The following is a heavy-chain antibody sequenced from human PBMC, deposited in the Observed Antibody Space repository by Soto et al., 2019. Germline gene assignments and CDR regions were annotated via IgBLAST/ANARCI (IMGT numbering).Heavy chain of an antibody. CDR1: GFTFSSYA. CDR3: AKEELLGPYYDSSGNHLPDY. V-gene: IGHV3-23*01. CDR2: ISGSGGST. J-gene: IGHJ4*02. D-gene: IGHD3-22*01. Sequence: GGSLRLSCAASGFTFSSYAMSWVRQAPGKGLEWVSAISGSGGSTYYADSVKGRFTISRDNSKNTLYLQMNSLRAEDTAVYYCAKEELLGPYYDSSGNHLPDYWGQGTLVTVSS.